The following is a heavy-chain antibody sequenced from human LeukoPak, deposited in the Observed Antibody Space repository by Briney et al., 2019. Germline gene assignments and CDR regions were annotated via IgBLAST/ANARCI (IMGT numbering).Heavy chain of an antibody. CDR3: AKWSGDYPSYLLDY. CDR2: LRSDGSSK. CDR1: GFTFRSYG. J-gene: IGHJ4*02. Sequence: GVSLRLSCAASGFTFRSYGLHWVRQAPGKGLERVALLRSDGSSKNYADSVKGRFTISRDASKNTVYLQMNSLRAEDTAVYSCAKWSGDYPSYLLDYWGQGTLVTVSS. D-gene: IGHD4-17*01. V-gene: IGHV3-30*02.